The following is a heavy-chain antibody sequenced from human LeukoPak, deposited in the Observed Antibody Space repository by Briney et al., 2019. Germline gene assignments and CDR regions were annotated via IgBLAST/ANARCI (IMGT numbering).Heavy chain of an antibody. CDR1: GGSISSGGYY. D-gene: IGHD6-19*01. J-gene: IGHJ4*02. CDR2: IYHSGST. Sequence: SQTLSLTCTVSGGSISSGGYYWSWIRQPPGKGLEWIGYIYHSGSTYYNPSLRSRVTISVDRSKNQFSLKLSSVTAADTAVYYCARAVAGTDYWGQGTLVTVSS. CDR3: ARAVAGTDY. V-gene: IGHV4-30-2*01.